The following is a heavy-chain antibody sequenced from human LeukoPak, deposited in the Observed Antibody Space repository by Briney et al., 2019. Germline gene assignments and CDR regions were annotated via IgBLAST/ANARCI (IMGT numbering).Heavy chain of an antibody. J-gene: IGHJ4*02. Sequence: GSLRLSCAASGFTFSSYSMNWVRQAPGKGLEWIGEINHSGSTNYNPSLKSRVTISVDTSKNQFSLKLSSVTAADTAVYYCARGPLRITIFGVVRYFDYWGQGTLVTVSS. CDR2: INHSGST. CDR3: ARGPLRITIFGVVRYFDY. D-gene: IGHD3-3*01. CDR1: GFTFSSYS. V-gene: IGHV4-34*01.